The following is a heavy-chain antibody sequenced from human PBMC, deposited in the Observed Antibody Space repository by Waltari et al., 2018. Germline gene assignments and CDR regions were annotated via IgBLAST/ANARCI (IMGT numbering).Heavy chain of an antibody. CDR2: IYYSGST. CDR3: ARVQQLVPPYYFDY. Sequence: QLQLQESGPGLVKPSETLSLTCTVSGGSISSSSYYWGWIRQPPGKGLEWIGSIYYSGSTYYYPSLKSRVTISVDTSKNQFSLKLSSVTAADTAVYYCARVQQLVPPYYFDYWGQGTLVTVSS. D-gene: IGHD6-13*01. J-gene: IGHJ4*02. V-gene: IGHV4-39*07. CDR1: GGSISSSSYY.